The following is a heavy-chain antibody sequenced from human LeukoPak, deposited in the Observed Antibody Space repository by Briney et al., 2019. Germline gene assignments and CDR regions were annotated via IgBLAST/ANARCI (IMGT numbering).Heavy chain of an antibody. V-gene: IGHV4-39*01. D-gene: IGHD3-22*01. J-gene: IGHJ3*01. CDR1: GGSISSTSYY. CDR3: AKAGVRYFDSSGLYAFDF. Sequence: PSETLSLTCAVSGGSISSTSYYWAWIRQPPGKGLEWIGTIYYSGSTYHNPSLKSRVTMSVDTSRNEFSLKLSSVDAADTAVYYCAKAGVRYFDSSGLYAFDFWGQGTTVTVSS. CDR2: IYYSGST.